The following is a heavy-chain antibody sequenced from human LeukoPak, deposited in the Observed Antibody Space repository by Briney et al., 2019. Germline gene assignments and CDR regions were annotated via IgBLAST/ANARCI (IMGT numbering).Heavy chain of an antibody. V-gene: IGHV4-4*07. CDR2: INAVGSS. Sequence: PSETLSLTCSVSGGSVKSYYWSWLQQSAGKGLEWIGRINAVGSSDFNPSLRRRVSTSVDTSKNQVSLNVTSVTAADTAVYHCAREVIRDFWSGYYTHFDKWGPGTLVTVSS. CDR3: AREVIRDFWSGYYTHFDK. CDR1: GGSVKSYY. J-gene: IGHJ4*02. D-gene: IGHD3-3*01.